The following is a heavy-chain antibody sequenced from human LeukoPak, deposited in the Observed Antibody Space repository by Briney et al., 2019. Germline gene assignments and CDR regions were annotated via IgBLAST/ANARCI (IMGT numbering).Heavy chain of an antibody. D-gene: IGHD2-2*01. Sequence: PGASVKVSCKASGYTFTTYDINWVRQATGQGLEWMGWMNPNSGKTGYAQKFQGRVTITRNTSISTAYMELSSLRSEDTAVYYCAREGRGYCSSTSCYMQHFDYWGQGTLVTVSS. V-gene: IGHV1-8*03. CDR3: AREGRGYCSSTSCYMQHFDY. CDR1: GYTFTTYD. J-gene: IGHJ4*02. CDR2: MNPNSGKT.